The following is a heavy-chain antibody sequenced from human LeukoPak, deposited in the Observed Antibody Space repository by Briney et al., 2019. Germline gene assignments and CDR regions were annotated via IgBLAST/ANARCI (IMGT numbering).Heavy chain of an antibody. J-gene: IGHJ3*02. V-gene: IGHV4-34*01. Sequence: PSETLSLTCAVYGGSFSGYYWSWIRQPPGKGLEWIGEINHSGSTNYNPSLKSRVTISVDTSKNQFSLKLSSVTAADTAVYYCARVKDQLGDAFDIWGQGTIVTVSS. D-gene: IGHD1-1*01. CDR3: ARVKDQLGDAFDI. CDR2: INHSGST. CDR1: GGSFSGYY.